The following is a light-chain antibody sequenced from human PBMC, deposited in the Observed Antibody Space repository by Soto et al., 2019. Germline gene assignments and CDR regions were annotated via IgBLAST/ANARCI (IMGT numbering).Light chain of an antibody. V-gene: IGKV3-15*01. CDR2: GAS. J-gene: IGKJ4*01. Sequence: EIVMTQSPATLSVSPGERATLSCRASQSVSSNLAWYQQNPGQAPRLLIYGASNRATGIPARLSGSGSGTEFTLTISSLQAEDCAVYYCQQYKNWPTLTFGGGTKVEIK. CDR1: QSVSSN. CDR3: QQYKNWPTLT.